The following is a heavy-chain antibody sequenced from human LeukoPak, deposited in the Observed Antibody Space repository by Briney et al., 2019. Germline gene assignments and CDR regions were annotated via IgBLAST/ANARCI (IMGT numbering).Heavy chain of an antibody. CDR1: GFILSVRY. D-gene: IGHD1-1*01. CDR2: ISGSGSDI. CDR3: TREVHVLDY. V-gene: IGHV3-11*01. Sequence: RGGSLTLLCAASGFILSVRYMIWIRQVRAKGLELITYISGSGSDIYYADSVRGRFTISRDNAKNSLYLQMNSLRADDTAVYYCTREVHVLDYWGQGTLVTVSS. J-gene: IGHJ4*02.